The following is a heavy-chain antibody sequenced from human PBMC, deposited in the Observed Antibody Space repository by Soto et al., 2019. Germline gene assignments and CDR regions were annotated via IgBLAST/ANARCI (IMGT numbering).Heavy chain of an antibody. CDR3: AHRVLRTVFGLVTTTAIYFDF. CDR2: IYWDDDK. V-gene: IGHV2-5*02. J-gene: IGHJ4*02. CDR1: GFSLTTSGVG. D-gene: IGHD3-3*01. Sequence: QITLNESGPTLVKPTQTLTLTCTFSGFSLTTSGVGVSWIRQYPVKAPEWPALIYWDDDKRYSPSLKSRLTITKDTSKNQVVLTMANLDTADTATYYCAHRVLRTVFGLVTTTAIYFDFWGQGTPVAVAS.